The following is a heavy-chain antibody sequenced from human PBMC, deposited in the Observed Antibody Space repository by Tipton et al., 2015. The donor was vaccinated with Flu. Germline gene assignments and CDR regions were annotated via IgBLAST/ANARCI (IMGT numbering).Heavy chain of an antibody. J-gene: IGHJ6*02. CDR3: ARDQQYWVSRLAIYNGMDV. CDR2: INTDNGDT. Sequence: QLVQSGSEVEKPGASVTVSCKASGYMFTSSGISWVRQAPGQGLEWMGWINTDNGDTRYAQKLQGRVSMTTDTSTNTVYMELRSLRSDDTAVYWCARDQQYWVSRLAIYNGMDVWGQGTTVIVSS. V-gene: IGHV1-18*01. D-gene: IGHD6-13*01. CDR1: GYMFTSSG.